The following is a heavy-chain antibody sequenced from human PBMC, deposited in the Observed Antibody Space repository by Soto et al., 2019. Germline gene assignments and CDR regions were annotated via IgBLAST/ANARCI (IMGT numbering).Heavy chain of an antibody. CDR2: LYDVDGS. D-gene: IGHD1-1*01. CDR3: ATWHEREHAFDV. V-gene: IGHV3-53*01. J-gene: IGHJ3*01. Sequence: DVQLVESGGGLIQPGESLRLSCAAFGLTISGKKYVAWVRQAPWKGLEWVSALYDVDGSFYADSVTGRFTTSSDSSKTTVYLPMNDLRPDDPAVYYCATWHEREHAFDVWGQGTTVTISS. CDR1: GLTISGKKY.